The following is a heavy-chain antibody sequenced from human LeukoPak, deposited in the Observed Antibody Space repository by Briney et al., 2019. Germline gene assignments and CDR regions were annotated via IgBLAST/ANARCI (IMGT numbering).Heavy chain of an antibody. J-gene: IGHJ4*02. Sequence: GSLRLSCAASGFTFSSYSMNWVRQAPGQGLEWVSSISSSSSYIYYADSVKGRFTISRDNAKNSLYLQMNSLRAEDTAIYYCTRVGYIDEGIDYWGQGTLVTVSS. D-gene: IGHD5-24*01. CDR2: ISSSSSYI. V-gene: IGHV3-21*06. CDR1: GFTFSSYS. CDR3: TRVGYIDEGIDY.